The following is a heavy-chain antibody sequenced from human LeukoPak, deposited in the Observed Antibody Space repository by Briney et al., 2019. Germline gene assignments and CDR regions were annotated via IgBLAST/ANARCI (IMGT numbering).Heavy chain of an antibody. J-gene: IGHJ5*02. V-gene: IGHV1-2*02. D-gene: IGHD3-22*01. CDR1: GYTFTGYY. Sequence: ASVKVSCKASGYTFTGYYMHWVRQAPGQGLEWMGWINPNSGGTNYAQKFQGRVTMTRDTSICTAYMELSRLRSDDTAVYYCAREPRDYYDSSGYYNWFDPWGQGTLVTVSS. CDR2: INPNSGGT. CDR3: AREPRDYYDSSGYYNWFDP.